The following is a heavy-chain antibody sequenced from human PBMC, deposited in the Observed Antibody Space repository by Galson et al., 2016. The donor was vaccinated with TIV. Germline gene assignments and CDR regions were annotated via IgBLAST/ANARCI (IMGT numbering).Heavy chain of an antibody. J-gene: IGHJ3*02. Sequence: SVKVSCKASGVTFSSSAISWVRQAPGQGLEWMGWINVGNGNTKYVQKFKGRVTITSDTSARIAYMELSTLTSEDTAMYYCARDRLGAKRAFDIWGQGTLVTVSS. CDR1: GVTFSSSA. D-gene: IGHD3-16*01. V-gene: IGHV1-3*01. CDR3: ARDRLGAKRAFDI. CDR2: INVGNGNT.